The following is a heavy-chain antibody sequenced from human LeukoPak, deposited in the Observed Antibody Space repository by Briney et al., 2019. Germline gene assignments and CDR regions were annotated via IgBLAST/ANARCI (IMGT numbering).Heavy chain of an antibody. CDR1: GYTLTELS. CDR3: TTNDPTDDILTGPGAFDI. CDR2: FDPEDGET. V-gene: IGHV1-24*01. Sequence: ASVKVSCKVSGYTLTELSMHWVRQAPGKGLECMGGFDPEDGETIYAQKFQGRLIMTEDTSTDTAYMELSSLRSDDTALYYCTTNDPTDDILTGPGAFDIWGQGTMVTVSS. D-gene: IGHD3-9*01. J-gene: IGHJ3*02.